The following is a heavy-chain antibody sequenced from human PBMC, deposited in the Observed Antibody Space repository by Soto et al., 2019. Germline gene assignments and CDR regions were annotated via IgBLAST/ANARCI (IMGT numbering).Heavy chain of an antibody. V-gene: IGHV1-3*01. CDR1: GYTFTIYA. CDR2: INGGNGDT. J-gene: IGHJ4*02. Sequence: QVQLVQSGAEMRKPGASVMVSCKASGYTFTIYAMNWVRQAPGQRLEWMGWINGGNGDTKYSQRFQDRVTITRDTSANTVYMELSSLTSEDTAIYYCARGPLSLYSAGFRWGRGTPVTVSS. CDR3: ARGPLSLYSAGFR. D-gene: IGHD6-13*01.